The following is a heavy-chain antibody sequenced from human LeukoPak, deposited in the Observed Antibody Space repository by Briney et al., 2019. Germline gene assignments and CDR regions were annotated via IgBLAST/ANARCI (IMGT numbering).Heavy chain of an antibody. CDR3: PGVVVAARPHWFDP. CDR2: IRYDGTEK. V-gene: IGHV3-30*02. CDR1: GFTFISYG. Sequence: PGGSLRLSCAASGFTFISYGMHWVRQAPGKGMEWVAFIRYDGTEKYYADSVKGRFTISRDNSKNTLHLQMSGLRPDDTAVYYCPGVVVAARPHWFDPWGQGTLVTVSS. J-gene: IGHJ5*02. D-gene: IGHD6-6*01.